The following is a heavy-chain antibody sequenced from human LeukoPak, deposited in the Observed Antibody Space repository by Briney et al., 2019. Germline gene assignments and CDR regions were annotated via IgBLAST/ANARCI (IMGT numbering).Heavy chain of an antibody. D-gene: IGHD2-2*01. CDR3: ARPQPRPLGAFDI. Sequence: GGSLRLSCAASGFTVSSNYMSWVRQAPGKGLEWVSVIYSGGSTYYADSVKGRFTISRDNFKNTLYLQMNSLRAEDTAVYYCARPQPRPLGAFDIWGQGTMVTVSS. CDR2: IYSGGST. V-gene: IGHV3-66*02. J-gene: IGHJ3*02. CDR1: GFTVSSNY.